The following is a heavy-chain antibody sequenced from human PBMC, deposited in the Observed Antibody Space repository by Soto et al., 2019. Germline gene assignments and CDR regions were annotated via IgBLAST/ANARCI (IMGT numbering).Heavy chain of an antibody. D-gene: IGHD6-19*01. CDR1: GFTFSNAW. J-gene: IGHJ6*02. V-gene: IGHV3-15*01. CDR3: TISGWHYYYYGMDV. CDR2: IKSKTDGGTT. Sequence: GGSLRLSCAASGFTFSNAWMSWVRQAPGKGLEWVGRIKSKTDGGTTDYAAPVKGRFTISRDDSKNTLYLQMNSLKTEDTAVYYCTISGWHYYYYGMDVWGQGTRVTVSS.